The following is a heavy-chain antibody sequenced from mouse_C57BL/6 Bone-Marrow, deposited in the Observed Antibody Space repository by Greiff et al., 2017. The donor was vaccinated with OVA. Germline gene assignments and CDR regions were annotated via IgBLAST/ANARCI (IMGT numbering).Heavy chain of an antibody. Sequence: VPRVESGAELVRPGASVKLSCTASGYTFTDYYINWVKQRPGQGLEWIARIYPGSGNTYYNEKFKGKATLTAEKSSSTAYMQLSSLTSEDSAVYFCARGLGYWGQGTTLTVSS. D-gene: IGHD4-1*01. V-gene: IGHV1-76*01. J-gene: IGHJ2*01. CDR1: GYTFTDYY. CDR3: ARGLGY. CDR2: IYPGSGNT.